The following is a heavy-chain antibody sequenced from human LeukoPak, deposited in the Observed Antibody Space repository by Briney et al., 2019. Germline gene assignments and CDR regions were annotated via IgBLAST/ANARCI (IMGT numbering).Heavy chain of an antibody. D-gene: IGHD3-22*01. CDR2: IIPIFGTA. V-gene: IGHV1-69*06. Sequence: SVKVSCKASGYTFTGYYMHWVRQAPGQGLEWMGGIIPIFGTANYAQKFQGRVTITADKSTSTAYMELSSLRSEDTAVYYCARGPVGYDSSGYYKYDDYWGQGTLVTVSS. J-gene: IGHJ4*02. CDR1: GYTFTGYY. CDR3: ARGPVGYDSSGYYKYDDY.